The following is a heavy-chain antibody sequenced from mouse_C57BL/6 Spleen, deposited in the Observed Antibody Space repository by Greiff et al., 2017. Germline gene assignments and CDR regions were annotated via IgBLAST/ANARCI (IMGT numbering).Heavy chain of an antibody. Sequence: QVQLKQPGAELVKPGASVKLSCKASGYTFTSYWMQWVKQRPGQGLEWIGEIDPSDSYTNYNQKFKGKATLTVDTSSSTAYMQLSSLTSEDSAVYYCARGGYFSMDYWGQGTSVTVSS. CDR2: IDPSDSYT. CDR3: ARGGYFSMDY. CDR1: GYTFTSYW. V-gene: IGHV1-50*01. D-gene: IGHD1-1*02. J-gene: IGHJ4*01.